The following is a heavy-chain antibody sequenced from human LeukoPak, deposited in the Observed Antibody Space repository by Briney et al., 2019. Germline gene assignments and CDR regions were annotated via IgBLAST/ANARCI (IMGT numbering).Heavy chain of an antibody. CDR1: GFPFSDYS. J-gene: IGHJ4*02. CDR3: ARDHNYAFDN. V-gene: IGHV3-48*04. D-gene: IGHD1-1*01. CDR2: IGISSGNT. Sequence: PGGSLRLSCTASGFPFSDYSMNWVRQAPGKGLEWISYIGISSGNTKYADSVKGRFTISADNARNSLYLQMSSLRVEDTAVYYCARDHNYAFDNWGQGTLVSVSS.